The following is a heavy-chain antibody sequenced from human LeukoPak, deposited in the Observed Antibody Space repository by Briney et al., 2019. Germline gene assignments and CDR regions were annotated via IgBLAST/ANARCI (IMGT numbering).Heavy chain of an antibody. D-gene: IGHD4-23*01. Sequence: PGGSLRLSCAASGFTFSSYWMHWVRQAPGKGLVWVSRINSDGSSTSYADSVEGRFTISRDNAKNTLYLQMNSLRAEDTAVYYCARGFKYGGNSNMDYWGQGTLVTVSS. CDR3: ARGFKYGGNSNMDY. CDR1: GFTFSSYW. V-gene: IGHV3-74*01. J-gene: IGHJ4*02. CDR2: INSDGSST.